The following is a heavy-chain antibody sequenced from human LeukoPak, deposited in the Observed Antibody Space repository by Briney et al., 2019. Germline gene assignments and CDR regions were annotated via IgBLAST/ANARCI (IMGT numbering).Heavy chain of an antibody. CDR1: GGSFSGYY. D-gene: IGHD1-26*01. J-gene: IGHJ4*02. CDR3: ARSVERSGSYPYTFDY. CDR2: INHSGST. V-gene: IGHV4-34*01. Sequence: PSETLSLTCAVYGGSFSGYYWSWIRQPPGKGLEWIGEINHSGSTNYNPSLKSRVTISVDTSKNQFSLKLSSVTAADTAVYYCARSVERSGSYPYTFDYWGQGTLVTVSS.